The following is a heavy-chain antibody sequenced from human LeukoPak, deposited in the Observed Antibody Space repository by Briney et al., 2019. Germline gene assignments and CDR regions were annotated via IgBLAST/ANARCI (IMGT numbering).Heavy chain of an antibody. J-gene: IGHJ4*02. Sequence: PSETLSLTCTVSGGSISSGDYYWSWIRQPPGKGLEWIGYIYYSGSTYYNPSLKSRVTISVDTSKNQFSLKLSSVTAADTAVYYCARGYCISTSCYFDYWGQGTLVTVSS. D-gene: IGHD2-2*01. CDR3: ARGYCISTSCYFDY. CDR2: IYYSGST. CDR1: GGSISSGDYY. V-gene: IGHV4-30-4*08.